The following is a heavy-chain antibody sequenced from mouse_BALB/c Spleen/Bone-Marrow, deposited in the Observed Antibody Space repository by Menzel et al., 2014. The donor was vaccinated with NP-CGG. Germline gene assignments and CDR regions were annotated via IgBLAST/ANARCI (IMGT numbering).Heavy chain of an antibody. Sequence: QVQLKHSGPELVKPGALVKISCKASGFTFRSYDINWVKQRPGQGLEWIGWIYPGDGSTKYNEKFKGKATLTADKSSSTAYMQHSSLTSDNSAVYFCARSGDSSGYGFAYWGQGTLVTVSA. D-gene: IGHD3-2*01. V-gene: IGHV1S56*01. CDR1: GFTFRSYD. CDR2: IYPGDGST. J-gene: IGHJ3*01. CDR3: ARSGDSSGYGFAY.